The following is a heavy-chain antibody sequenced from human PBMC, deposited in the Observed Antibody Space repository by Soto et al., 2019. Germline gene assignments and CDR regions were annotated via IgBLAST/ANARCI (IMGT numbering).Heavy chain of an antibody. CDR3: ARGQHDSSGYYHGV. J-gene: IGHJ4*02. CDR2: IWYDGSNK. V-gene: IGHV3-33*01. Sequence: QVQLVESGGGVVQPGRSLRLSCAASGFTFSSYGMHWVRQAPGKGLEWVAVIWYDGSNKYYADSVKGRFTISRDNSKNTLYLQMNSLRAEDTAVYYCARGQHDSSGYYHGVWGQGTLVTVSS. D-gene: IGHD3-22*01. CDR1: GFTFSSYG.